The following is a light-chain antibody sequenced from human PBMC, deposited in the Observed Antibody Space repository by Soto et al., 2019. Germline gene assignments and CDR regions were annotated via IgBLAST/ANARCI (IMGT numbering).Light chain of an antibody. J-gene: IGKJ1*01. Sequence: EIVMTQSPATLSVSPGERATLSCRASQSVSSNFAWYQQKPGQAPRLLISGASTRATGIPARFSGSGSGTEFTLTISSMKSEDFAVYYCQQYNNWPSWTFGQGTKVEIK. CDR2: GAS. V-gene: IGKV3-15*01. CDR1: QSVSSN. CDR3: QQYNNWPSWT.